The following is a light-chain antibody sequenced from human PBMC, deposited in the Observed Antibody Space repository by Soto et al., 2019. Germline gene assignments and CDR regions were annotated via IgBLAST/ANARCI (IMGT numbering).Light chain of an antibody. CDR1: QSVSSY. J-gene: IGKJ1*01. Sequence: EIVLTQSPATLSLSPGERATLSCRASQSVSSYLAWYQQKPGQAPRLLIYGASSRATGIPDRFSGSGSGTDFTLSISRLEPEDFAVYYCQQYSSLWTFGQGTK. CDR2: GAS. V-gene: IGKV3-20*01. CDR3: QQYSSLWT.